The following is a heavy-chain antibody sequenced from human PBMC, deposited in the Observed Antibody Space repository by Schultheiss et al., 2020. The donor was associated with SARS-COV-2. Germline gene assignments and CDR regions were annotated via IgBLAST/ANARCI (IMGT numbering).Heavy chain of an antibody. V-gene: IGHV3-30-3*01. CDR2: IPYDGSNK. Sequence: GGSLRLSCAASGFTFSSYAMHWVRQAPGKGLEWVAVIPYDGSNKYYADSVKGRFTISRDNSKNTLYLQMNSLRAEDTAVYYCARGFGGGYYFVDYWGQGTLVTVSS. CDR1: GFTFSSYA. J-gene: IGHJ4*02. CDR3: ARGFGGGYYFVDY. D-gene: IGHD3-3*01.